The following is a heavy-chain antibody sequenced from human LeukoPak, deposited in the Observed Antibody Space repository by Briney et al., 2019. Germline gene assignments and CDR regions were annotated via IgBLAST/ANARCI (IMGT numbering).Heavy chain of an antibody. CDR2: INKDGSVT. J-gene: IGHJ1*01. CDR1: GFTFSSSW. CDR3: AAYDSSGYSGKYFQH. V-gene: IGHV3-74*01. D-gene: IGHD3-22*01. Sequence: PGGSLRLSCAASGFTFSSSWIHWVRQAPGKGLVWVSRINKDGSVTDYADSVKGRFTISRDNAKNTLYLQMNSLRAEDTAVYYCAAYDSSGYSGKYFQHWGQGTLVTVSS.